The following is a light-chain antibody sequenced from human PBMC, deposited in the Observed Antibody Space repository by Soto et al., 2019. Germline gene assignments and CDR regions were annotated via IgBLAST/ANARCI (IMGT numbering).Light chain of an antibody. Sequence: ETGLTQSPGALALSLGDRANLSCRASQTVSTSDLAWYQQKPAQAPRLLIYGTTNRATGIPDRFSGRGSGTDFPLTIRGLEPEDFVLYYCQQYGISPWTFGQGPKVDSK. V-gene: IGKV3-20*01. CDR1: QTVSTSD. CDR3: QQYGISPWT. J-gene: IGKJ1*01. CDR2: GTT.